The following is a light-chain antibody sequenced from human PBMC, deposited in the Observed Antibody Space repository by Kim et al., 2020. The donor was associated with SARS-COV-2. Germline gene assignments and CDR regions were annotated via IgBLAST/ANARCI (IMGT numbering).Light chain of an antibody. CDR1: SIDVGGYDY. J-gene: IGLJ2*01. CDR2: EVG. Sequence: GQAITISSTRNSIDVGGYDYVAWDHRQPGQAPKLVIFEVGERPSGVPDRFSGSKSRNPASLSVSGRQDEDEADYYCSSYAARDEFVFGGRTQLAVL. CDR3: SSYAARDEFV. V-gene: IGLV2-8*01.